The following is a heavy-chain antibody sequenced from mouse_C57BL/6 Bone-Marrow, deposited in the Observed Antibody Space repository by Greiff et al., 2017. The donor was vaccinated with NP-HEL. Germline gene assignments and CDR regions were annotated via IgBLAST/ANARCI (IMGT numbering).Heavy chain of an antibody. V-gene: IGHV1-22*01. CDR3: AREGTPYYGSNYYAMDC. CDR2: INPNNGGT. CDR1: GYTFTDYN. Sequence: EVQLQQSGPELVKPGASVKMSCKASGYTFTDYNMHWVKQSHGKSLEWIGYINPNNGGTSYNQKFKGKATLTVNKSSSTAYMELRSLTSEDSAVYYCAREGTPYYGSNYYAMDCWGQGTSVTVSS. J-gene: IGHJ4*01. D-gene: IGHD1-1*01.